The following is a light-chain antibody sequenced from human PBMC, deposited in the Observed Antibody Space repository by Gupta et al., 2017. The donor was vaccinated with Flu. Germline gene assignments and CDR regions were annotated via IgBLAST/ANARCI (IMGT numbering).Light chain of an antibody. CDR3: QQYYTTPVT. Sequence: DIVMTQSPDSLAVSLGERATINCKSSQSVSYSSNNKNYLAWYQQKPGQPPKLLIYWASTRESGVPDRFSGSGSGTDFTLTISSLQAEDVAVYYCQQYYTTPVTFGQGTKVEIK. CDR2: WAS. V-gene: IGKV4-1*01. CDR1: QSVSYSSNNKNY. J-gene: IGKJ1*01.